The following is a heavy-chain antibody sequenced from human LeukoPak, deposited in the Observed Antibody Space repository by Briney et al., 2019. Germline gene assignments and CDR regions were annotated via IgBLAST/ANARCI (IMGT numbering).Heavy chain of an antibody. D-gene: IGHD5-18*01. CDR2: ISSGSKYI. J-gene: IGHJ4*02. Sequence: PGGSLSLSCAASGFSFSSYSMNWVRQAPGKGLEWVSSISSGSKYIYNADSLKGRFAISRDNAKNSLYLQMNSLRAEDTAVYYCARALSYSYGSMDFRGQGTLVIVSS. CDR1: GFSFSSYS. V-gene: IGHV3-21*01. CDR3: ARALSYSYGSMDF.